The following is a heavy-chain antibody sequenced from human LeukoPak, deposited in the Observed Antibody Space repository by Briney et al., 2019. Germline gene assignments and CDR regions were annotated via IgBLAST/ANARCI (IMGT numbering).Heavy chain of an antibody. V-gene: IGHV4-59*08. CDR1: GGSISSYY. CDR3: ARHTDYDYYYGMDV. Sequence: ASVTLSLTCTVSGGSISSYYWSWIRQPPGKGLEWIGYIYYSGSTNYNPSLKSRVTISVDTSKNQFSLKLSSVTAADTAVYYCARHTDYDYYYGMDVWGQGTTVTASS. CDR2: IYYSGST. J-gene: IGHJ6*02.